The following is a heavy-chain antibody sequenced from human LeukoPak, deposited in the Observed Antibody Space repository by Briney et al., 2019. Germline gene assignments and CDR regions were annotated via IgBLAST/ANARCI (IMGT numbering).Heavy chain of an antibody. CDR2: IHESGST. CDR3: ARHEGFSQKD. CDR1: GVSMSSNNW. V-gene: IGHV4-4*02. J-gene: IGHJ4*02. Sequence: SGTLSLTCAVSGVSMSSNNWSSWVRQPPGKGLEWIGEIHESGSTNYNPSLKSRVTISVDKSKDQFSLKLSSVTAADTAVYYCARHEGFSQKDWGQGTQVTVS.